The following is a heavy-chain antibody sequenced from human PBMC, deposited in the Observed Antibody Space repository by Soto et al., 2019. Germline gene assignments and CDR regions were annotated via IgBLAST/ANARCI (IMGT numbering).Heavy chain of an antibody. D-gene: IGHD3-3*01. CDR3: ARDRITTRGDAFDL. J-gene: IGHJ3*01. Sequence: QVQLVQSGAEVRKPGSSVKVSCKAPGGTFSTYIISWVRQAPGLGLEWMGRIIPIPDITNYAQKFQGRVTITADRSTSTAYMELTSLKSEDTAVYYCARDRITTRGDAFDLWGQGTLVTVSS. V-gene: IGHV1-69*08. CDR1: GGTFSTYI. CDR2: IIPIPDIT.